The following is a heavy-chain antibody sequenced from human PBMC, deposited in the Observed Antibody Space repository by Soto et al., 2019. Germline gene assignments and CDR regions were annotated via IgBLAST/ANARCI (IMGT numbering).Heavy chain of an antibody. CDR1: GYAFISHG. Sequence: QVHMEQSGAEVRRPGASLNVSCKASGYAFISHGVSWVRQAPGQGLEWMGWINPYNGNTNYAQKFQGSVTLTTDKTTSTAYMELRSLRADDTALYYCARSPRISRAGDVWGKGTAVVVSS. CDR2: INPYNGNT. J-gene: IGHJ6*04. CDR3: ARSPRISRAGDV. V-gene: IGHV1-18*01.